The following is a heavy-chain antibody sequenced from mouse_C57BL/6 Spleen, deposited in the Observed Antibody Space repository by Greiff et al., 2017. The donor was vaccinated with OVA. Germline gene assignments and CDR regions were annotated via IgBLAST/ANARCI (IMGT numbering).Heavy chain of an antibody. CDR1: GYTFTSYW. CDR2: IDPSDSET. D-gene: IGHD2-5*01. V-gene: IGHV1-52*01. CDR3: ARKGSNYAYAMDY. Sequence: QVQLQQSGAELVRPGSSVKLSCKASGYTFTSYWMHWVKQRPIQGLEWIGNIDPSDSETHYNQKFKDKATLTVDKSSSTAYMQLSSLTSEDSAVYYCARKGSNYAYAMDYWGQGTSVTVSS. J-gene: IGHJ4*01.